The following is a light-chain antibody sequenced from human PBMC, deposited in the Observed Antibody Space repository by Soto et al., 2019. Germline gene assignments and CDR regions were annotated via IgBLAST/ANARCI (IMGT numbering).Light chain of an antibody. Sequence: EIVLTQSPGTLSLSPGERATLSCRASQSVSSSYLAWYQQKPGQAPRLLIYGVSSRATGIPDRFSGSGSGTEFTLTISRLEPEDFALYYCQQYGSSPDTFGHGTKLEIK. J-gene: IGKJ2*01. CDR2: GVS. CDR1: QSVSSSY. V-gene: IGKV3-20*01. CDR3: QQYGSSPDT.